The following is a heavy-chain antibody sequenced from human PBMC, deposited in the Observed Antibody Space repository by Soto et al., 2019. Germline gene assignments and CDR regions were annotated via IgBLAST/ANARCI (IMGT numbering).Heavy chain of an antibody. CDR3: AKLSGIAALYYYYGMDV. V-gene: IGHV3-11*06. CDR1: GFTFSDYY. Sequence: PGGSLRLSCAASGFTFSDYYMSWIRQAPGKGLEWVSYISSSSSYTNYADSVKGRFTISRDNAKNSLYLQMNSLRAEDTAVYYCAKLSGIAALYYYYGMDVWGQGTTVTVSS. CDR2: ISSSSSYT. J-gene: IGHJ6*02. D-gene: IGHD6-6*01.